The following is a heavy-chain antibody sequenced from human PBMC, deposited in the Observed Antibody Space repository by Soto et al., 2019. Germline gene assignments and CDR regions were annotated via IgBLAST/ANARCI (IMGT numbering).Heavy chain of an antibody. D-gene: IGHD5-12*01. Sequence: GGSLRLSCAASGFTFSDHYMDWVRQAPGKGLEWVGRTRNKANSYTTEYAASVKGRFTISRDDSKNSLYLQMNSLKTEDTAVYYCAREVRGNSGYDLGRVSWFDPWGQGTLVTVSS. CDR2: TRNKANSYTT. V-gene: IGHV3-72*01. CDR3: AREVRGNSGYDLGRVSWFDP. CDR1: GFTFSDHY. J-gene: IGHJ5*02.